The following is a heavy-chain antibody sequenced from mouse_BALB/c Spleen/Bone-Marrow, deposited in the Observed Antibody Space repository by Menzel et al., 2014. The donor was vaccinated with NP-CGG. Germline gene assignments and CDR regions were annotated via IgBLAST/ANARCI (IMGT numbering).Heavy chain of an antibody. Sequence: DLVKPGASVKLSCKASGYTFTSYWINWIKQRPGQGLEWIGRIAPGSGSTYYNEMFKGKATLTVDTSFSTAYIQLSSLSSEDSAVYFCARFPIYYGNYGAMDYWGQGTSVTVSS. V-gene: IGHV1S41*01. J-gene: IGHJ4*01. D-gene: IGHD2-1*01. CDR2: IAPGSGST. CDR3: ARFPIYYGNYGAMDY. CDR1: GYTFTSYW.